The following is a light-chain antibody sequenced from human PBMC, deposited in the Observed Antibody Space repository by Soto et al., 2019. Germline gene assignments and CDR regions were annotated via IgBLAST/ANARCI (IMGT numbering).Light chain of an antibody. CDR1: SSDVGGYNY. Sequence: QSALTQPASVSGSPGQSITISCTGTSSDVGGYNYVSWYQQHPGKAPKLMIYDVSNRSSGVSNRFSGSKSGNTASLTISGLQAEDEADYYCSSYTSSSTNGFGTGTKVTVL. CDR2: DVS. V-gene: IGLV2-14*01. J-gene: IGLJ1*01. CDR3: SSYTSSSTNG.